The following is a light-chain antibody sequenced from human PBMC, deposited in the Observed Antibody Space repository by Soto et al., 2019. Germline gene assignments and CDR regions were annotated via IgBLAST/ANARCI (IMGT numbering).Light chain of an antibody. CDR1: QSVDKY. CDR3: QQRNSWPLT. Sequence: EIVLTQSPATLSFSPGERATLSCRASQSVDKYLVWYQQKPGQAPRLLIYDASSRATGIPARFSGSGSGTDFTLTITSLQPEDFAVYYCQQRNSWPLTFGRGTKLEIK. V-gene: IGKV3-11*01. J-gene: IGKJ4*01. CDR2: DAS.